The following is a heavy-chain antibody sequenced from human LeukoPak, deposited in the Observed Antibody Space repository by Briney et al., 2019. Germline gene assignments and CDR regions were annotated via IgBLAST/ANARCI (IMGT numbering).Heavy chain of an antibody. CDR2: ISHSGTT. Sequence: SETLSLTCAVSGDSITSAFHWGWARQPPGKGLEWIGSISHSGTTYYAPSFKSRLTISLDPSKNQLSLKLSSVTAADTAVFFCARDHLACSGDTCFSAHWFDPWGHGTLVIVSS. CDR3: ARDHLACSGDTCFSAHWFDP. V-gene: IGHV4-38-2*02. CDR1: GDSITSAFH. D-gene: IGHD2-15*01. J-gene: IGHJ5*02.